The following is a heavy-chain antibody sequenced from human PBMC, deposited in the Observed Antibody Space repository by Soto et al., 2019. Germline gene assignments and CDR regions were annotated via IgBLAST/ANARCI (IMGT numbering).Heavy chain of an antibody. D-gene: IGHD4-17*01. Sequence: SVKVSCKASGGTFSSYAISWVRQAPGQGLEWMGGIIPIFGTANYAQKFQGRVTITADESTSTAYMELSSLRSEDTAVYYCARDPSANYGGYYYGMDVWGQGXTVTVSS. CDR1: GGTFSSYA. V-gene: IGHV1-69*13. J-gene: IGHJ6*02. CDR3: ARDPSANYGGYYYGMDV. CDR2: IIPIFGTA.